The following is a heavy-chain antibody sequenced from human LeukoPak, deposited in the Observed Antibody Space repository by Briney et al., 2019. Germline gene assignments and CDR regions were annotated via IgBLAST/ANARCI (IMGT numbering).Heavy chain of an antibody. V-gene: IGHV3-30*18. D-gene: IGHD6-13*01. Sequence: GGSLRLSCAHSVFTFSSYGMHRVCQPPGKGLEWVAVISYDGSNKYYADSVKGRFTTSRDNSKNTLYPQMHSLRAEDTARYYRAEGGFIANVWGEGTTVSVSS. CDR2: ISYDGSNK. J-gene: IGHJ6*04. CDR1: VFTFSSYG. CDR3: AEGGFIANV.